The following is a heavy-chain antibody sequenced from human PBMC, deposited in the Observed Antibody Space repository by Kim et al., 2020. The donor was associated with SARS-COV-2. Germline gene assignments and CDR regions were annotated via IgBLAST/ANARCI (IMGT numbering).Heavy chain of an antibody. CDR3: ARDLVAAAGLLYYYYYYGMDV. CDR2: ISYDGSNK. CDR1: GFTFSSYA. J-gene: IGHJ6*02. V-gene: IGHV3-30*04. D-gene: IGHD6-13*01. Sequence: GGSLRLSCAASGFTFSSYAMHWVRQAPGKGLEWVAVISYDGSNKYYADSVKGRFTISRDNSKNTLYLQMNSLRAEDTAVYYCARDLVAAAGLLYYYYYYGMDVWGQGTTVTVS.